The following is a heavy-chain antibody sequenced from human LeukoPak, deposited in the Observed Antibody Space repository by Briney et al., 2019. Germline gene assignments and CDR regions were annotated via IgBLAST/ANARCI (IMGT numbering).Heavy chain of an antibody. CDR2: TSYSEGT. CDR1: GGSVSRGGYY. Sequence: PSETLSLTCTVSGGSVSRGGYYWNWIHQHPGKGLEWIGFTSYSEGTYYNPSLMSRITISVDRSQNQFSLKMRDVTAADTAVYFCATADWESFYFDSWGQGALVAVSS. CDR3: ATADWESFYFDS. J-gene: IGHJ4*02. V-gene: IGHV4-31*03. D-gene: IGHD1-26*01.